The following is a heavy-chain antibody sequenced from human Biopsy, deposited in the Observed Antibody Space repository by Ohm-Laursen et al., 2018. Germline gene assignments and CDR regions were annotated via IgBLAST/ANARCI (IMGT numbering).Heavy chain of an antibody. V-gene: IGHV1-2*02. CDR1: GYSFTGYY. D-gene: IGHD3-22*01. CDR3: TRGGYYYDSLAYYYWFDP. Sequence: ASVKVSCKASGYSFTGYYIHWVRQAPGQGLGWMGWITPNSGDTNYAQKFQGRVTMTRDTSISTAYVDLSSLRSDDTAVYYCTRGGYYYDSLAYYYWFDPWGQGTLVTVSS. J-gene: IGHJ5*02. CDR2: ITPNSGDT.